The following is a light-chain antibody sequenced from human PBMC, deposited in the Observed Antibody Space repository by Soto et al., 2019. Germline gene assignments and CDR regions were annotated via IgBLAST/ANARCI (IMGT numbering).Light chain of an antibody. V-gene: IGKV4-1*01. CDR2: STS. CDR1: QSLLSSADNKNY. CDR3: QQYYGRPIT. Sequence: DIVMTQSPDSLAVSLGERXTIDCKSSQSLLSSADNKNYLAWFRQKPGQPPKLLIHSTSTRESGVPDRIAGSGSGTDFTLTISSLQAEDVAVYYCQQYYGRPITFGQGTRLEIK. J-gene: IGKJ5*01.